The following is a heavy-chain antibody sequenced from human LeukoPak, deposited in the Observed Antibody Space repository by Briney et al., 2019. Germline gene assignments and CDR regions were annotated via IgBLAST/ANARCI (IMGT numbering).Heavy chain of an antibody. CDR2: ISSSSSTI. CDR3: ASETYGSGSYYSDY. CDR1: GFTFSSYS. V-gene: IGHV3-48*04. J-gene: IGHJ4*02. Sequence: PGGSLRLSCAASGFTFSSYSMNWVRQAPGKGLEWVSYISSSSSTIYYADSVKGRFTISGDNAKNSLYLQMNSLRAEDTAVYYCASETYGSGSYYSDYWGQGTLVTVSS. D-gene: IGHD3-10*01.